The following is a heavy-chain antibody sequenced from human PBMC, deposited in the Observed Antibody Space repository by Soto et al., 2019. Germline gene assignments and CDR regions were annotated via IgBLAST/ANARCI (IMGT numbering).Heavy chain of an antibody. V-gene: IGHV1-69*08. J-gene: IGHJ5*02. CDR3: AIEGRGIVVVPAAISLLDP. CDR1: GGTFSSYT. D-gene: IGHD2-2*01. CDR2: IIPILGIA. Sequence: QVQLVQSGAEVKKPGSSVKVSCKASGGTFSSYTISWVRQAPGQGLEWMGRIIPILGIANYAQKFQGRVTNTADKXXSXAXXELSSLRAEATSVYYSAIEGRGIVVVPAAISLLDPWGQGTLVTVSS.